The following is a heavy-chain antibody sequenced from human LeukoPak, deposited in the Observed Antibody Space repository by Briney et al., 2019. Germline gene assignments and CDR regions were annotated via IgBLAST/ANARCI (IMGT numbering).Heavy chain of an antibody. CDR3: ARLGYCSSTSCDGDAFDI. J-gene: IGHJ3*02. D-gene: IGHD2-2*01. CDR1: GFTFNSYV. Sequence: GGSLRLSCAASGFTFNSYVVNWVRQAPGKGLEWVSSISSSSSYIYYADSVKGRFTISRDNAKNSLYLQMNSLRAEDTAVYYCARLGYCSSTSCDGDAFDIWGQGTMVTVSS. V-gene: IGHV3-21*01. CDR2: ISSSSSYI.